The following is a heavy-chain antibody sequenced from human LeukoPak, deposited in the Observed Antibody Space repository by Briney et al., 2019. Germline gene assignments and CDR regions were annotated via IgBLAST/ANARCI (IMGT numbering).Heavy chain of an antibody. Sequence: SETLSLTCAVSGGSISSSNWWSWVRQPPGKGLEWIGEIYHSGSANYNPSLKSRVTISVDKSKNQFSLKLSSVTAADTAVYYCARDHGGKAPNAFDIWGQGTMVTVSS. D-gene: IGHD4-23*01. CDR3: ARDHGGKAPNAFDI. J-gene: IGHJ3*02. V-gene: IGHV4-4*02. CDR2: IYHSGSA. CDR1: GGSISSSNW.